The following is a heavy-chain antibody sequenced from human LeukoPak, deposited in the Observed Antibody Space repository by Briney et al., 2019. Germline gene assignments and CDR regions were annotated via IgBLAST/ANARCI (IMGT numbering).Heavy chain of an antibody. J-gene: IGHJ4*02. D-gene: IGHD2-2*01. CDR1: RGSITSNY. CDR2: IHYSGST. Sequence: SETLSLTCTVSRGSITSNYWSWIRQPPGKGLEWIGYIHYSGSTHYNPSLKSRVTISTDTSKNQFSLRLNSVTAADTAVYYCARWIPSSNSFDYWGQGTLVTVFS. V-gene: IGHV4-59*01. CDR3: ARWIPSSNSFDY.